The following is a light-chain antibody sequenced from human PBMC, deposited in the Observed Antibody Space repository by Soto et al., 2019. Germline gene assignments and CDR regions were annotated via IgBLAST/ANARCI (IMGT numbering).Light chain of an antibody. J-gene: IGLJ3*02. CDR3: CAFAGTYAFGV. CDR2: DVS. Sequence: QSALTQPRSVSGSPGQSVTISCTGTSGDVGGYKYVSWYQQHPGKAPKLMIYDVSKRPSGVPDRFSGSKSGNTASLTISGRQAEDEADYYCAFAGTYAFGVFGGGTKLTVL. V-gene: IGLV2-11*01. CDR1: SGDVGGYKY.